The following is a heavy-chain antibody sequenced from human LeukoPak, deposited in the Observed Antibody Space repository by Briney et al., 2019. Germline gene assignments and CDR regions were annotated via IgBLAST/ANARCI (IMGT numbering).Heavy chain of an antibody. CDR3: ARGPPFSGYYSYFDY. J-gene: IGHJ4*02. CDR1: GYMFSIND. Sequence: GASVKVSCKASGYMFSINDMHWVRQAPGQGLEWMGIINPSDGRTTYAQKFQGRLTLTRDMSTSTGYMELRSLRSDDTAVYYCARGPPFSGYYSYFDYWGQGTLVTVSS. CDR2: INPSDGRT. D-gene: IGHD3-22*01. V-gene: IGHV1-46*01.